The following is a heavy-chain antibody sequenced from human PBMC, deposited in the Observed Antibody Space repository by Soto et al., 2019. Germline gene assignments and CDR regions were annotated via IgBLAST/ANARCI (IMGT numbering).Heavy chain of an antibody. D-gene: IGHD3-10*02. CDR2: IIPIFGTA. J-gene: IGHJ4*02. CDR1: GGTFSNYA. CDR3: ARSRSAGYVYFDS. Sequence: SVKVSCKASGGTFSNYAISWVRQAPGQGLEWMGGIIPIFGTANYAQKLQDGVTITADESTSTAYMELSSLRSDDTAVYYCARSRSAGYVYFDSWGQGTLVTVSS. V-gene: IGHV1-69*13.